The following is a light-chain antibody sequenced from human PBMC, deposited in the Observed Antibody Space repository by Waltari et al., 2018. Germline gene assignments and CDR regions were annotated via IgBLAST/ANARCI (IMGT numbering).Light chain of an antibody. CDR3: GTWDSSLSAPV. CDR1: SSNIGNNY. Sequence: QSVLTQPPSVSAAPGQKVTISCSGSSSNIGNNYVSWYQQFPGTAPKLLIYDNDKRPSGIPDRFSGSKSGTSATLGITGLQTWDEADYCCGTWDSSLSAPVFGGGTKLTVL. CDR2: DND. V-gene: IGLV1-51*01. J-gene: IGLJ3*02.